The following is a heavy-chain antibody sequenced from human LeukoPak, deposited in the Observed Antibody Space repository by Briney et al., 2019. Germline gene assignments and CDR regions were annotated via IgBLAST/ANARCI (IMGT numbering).Heavy chain of an antibody. CDR2: IRDDGSNK. V-gene: IGHV3-30*02. CDR3: AKELHQVIDI. Sequence: GGSLRLSCAASGFTLRSYGMHWVRQAPGKGLEWVSFIRDDGSNKYYVDSVKGRFTVSRDDSKDTLYLQLNSLRPEERAVDYCAKELHQVIDIWGQGTMVTVSS. J-gene: IGHJ3*02. D-gene: IGHD4-11*01. CDR1: GFTLRSYG.